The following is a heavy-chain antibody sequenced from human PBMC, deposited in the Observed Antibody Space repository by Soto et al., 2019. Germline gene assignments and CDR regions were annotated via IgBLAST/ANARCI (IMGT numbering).Heavy chain of an antibody. Sequence: QVILQQWGAGLLKPSETLSLTCAVYGGSFSGYYWSWIRQPPAKGLEWIGEISHRGSTNYNQSLKTRVTISVDTSKHQSALKQDSVTAADTAGFYCARVYGDPVLGATRDDFWGQGILGTVS. V-gene: IGHV4-34*01. CDR3: ARVYGDPVLGATRDDF. J-gene: IGHJ4*02. D-gene: IGHD3-10*02. CDR1: GGSFSGYY. CDR2: ISHRGST.